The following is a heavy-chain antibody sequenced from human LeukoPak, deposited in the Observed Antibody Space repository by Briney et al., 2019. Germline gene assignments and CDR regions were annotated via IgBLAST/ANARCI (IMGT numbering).Heavy chain of an antibody. CDR1: GFTFSSYW. Sequence: PGGSLRLSCAASGFTFSSYWMSWVRQAPGKGLEWVANIKQDGSEKYYVDSVKGRFTISRDNAKNSLYLQMNSLRAEDTAVYYCARLVLLWLGELDYWGQGTLVTVSS. V-gene: IGHV3-7*01. CDR2: IKQDGSEK. D-gene: IGHD3-10*01. J-gene: IGHJ4*02. CDR3: ARLVLLWLGELDY.